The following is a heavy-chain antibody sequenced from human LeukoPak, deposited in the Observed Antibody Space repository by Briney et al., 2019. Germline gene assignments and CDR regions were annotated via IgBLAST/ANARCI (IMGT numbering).Heavy chain of an antibody. CDR3: AKDPRASRIGFTTRGMDV. J-gene: IGHJ6*02. CDR1: GFTFSSYG. V-gene: IGHV3-30*18. Sequence: GGSLRLSCAASGFTFSSYGMHWVRQAPGKGLEGVAVISYDGSNRDYADAVKGRLTISRDNSKNTLYLQMNSLRAEDTAVYYCAKDPRASRIGFTTRGMDVWGQGTTVTVSS. D-gene: IGHD1-26*01. CDR2: ISYDGSNR.